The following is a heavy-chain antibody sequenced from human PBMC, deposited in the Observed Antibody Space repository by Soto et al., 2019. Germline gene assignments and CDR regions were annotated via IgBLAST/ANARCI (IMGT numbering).Heavy chain of an antibody. CDR1: GLSFSNAW. J-gene: IGHJ4*02. Sequence: PGGSLRLSCAASGLSFSNAWMNWVRQAPGKGLEWVGQIRSKTDGGTIFYPAPVKDRFIISRDDSRNTLYLQMNSLKTEDTAVYYCTTANPRGPDYWGQGTLVTVSS. V-gene: IGHV3-15*01. CDR3: TTANPRGPDY. D-gene: IGHD5-12*01. CDR2: IRSKTDGGTI.